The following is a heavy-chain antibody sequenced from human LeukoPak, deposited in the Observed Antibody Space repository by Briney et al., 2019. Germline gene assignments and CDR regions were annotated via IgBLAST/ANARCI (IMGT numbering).Heavy chain of an antibody. D-gene: IGHD6-19*01. CDR1: AFTFSSYS. CDR2: ISYSSSTI. V-gene: IGHV3-48*01. J-gene: IGHJ4*02. Sequence: GGSLRLSCAASAFTFSSYSMNWVRQAPGKGLEWVSYISYSSSTIYYADSVKGRFTISRGNAKNSLYLQMNSLRAEDTAVYYCARGSGGWDYWGQGTLVTVSS. CDR3: ARGSGGWDY.